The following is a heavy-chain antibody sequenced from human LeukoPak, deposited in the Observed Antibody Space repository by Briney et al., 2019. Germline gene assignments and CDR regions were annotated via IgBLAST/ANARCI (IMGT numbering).Heavy chain of an antibody. CDR3: ARRSVTTFDY. V-gene: IGHV3-23*01. J-gene: IGHJ4*02. CDR1: GFTFSSYG. D-gene: IGHD4-17*01. CDR2: ISGSGGST. Sequence: GGSLRLSCAASGFTFSSYGMSWVRQAPGKGLEWVSAISGSGGSTYYADSVKGRFTISRDNSKNTLYLRMSSLRADDTAVYYCARRSVTTFDYWGQGTLVTVSS.